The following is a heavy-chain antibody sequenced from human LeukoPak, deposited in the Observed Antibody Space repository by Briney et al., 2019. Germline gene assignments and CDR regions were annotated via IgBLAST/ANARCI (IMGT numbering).Heavy chain of an antibody. V-gene: IGHV3-21*01. CDR2: ISSSSYI. CDR3: ARDALDSSSNDY. D-gene: IGHD6-6*01. Sequence: GGSLRLSCAASGFTFSSYSMNWVRQAPGKGLEWVSSISSSSYIYYADSVKGRFTISRDNAKNLLYLQMNSLRAEDTAVYFCARDALDSSSNDYWGQGTLVTVSS. CDR1: GFTFSSYS. J-gene: IGHJ4*02.